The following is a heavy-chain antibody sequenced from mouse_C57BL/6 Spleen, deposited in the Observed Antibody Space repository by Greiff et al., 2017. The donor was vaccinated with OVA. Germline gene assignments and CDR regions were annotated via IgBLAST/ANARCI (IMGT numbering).Heavy chain of an antibody. CDR1: GYTFTSYW. J-gene: IGHJ1*03. V-gene: IGHV1-69*01. CDR2: IDPSDSYT. CDR3: ARRSSYKYFDV. Sequence: QVQLKQPGAELVMPGASVKLSCKASGYTFTSYWMHWVKQRPGQGLEWIGEIDPSDSYTNYNQKFKGKSTLTVDKSSSTAYMQLSSLTSEDSAVYYCARRSSYKYFDVWGTGTTVTVSS. D-gene: IGHD1-1*01.